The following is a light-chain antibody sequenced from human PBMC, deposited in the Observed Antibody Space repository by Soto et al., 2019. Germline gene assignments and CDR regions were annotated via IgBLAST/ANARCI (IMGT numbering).Light chain of an antibody. V-gene: IGKV3-20*01. Sequence: EILFTQSPGTLSLSPGERATLSCRASQSVSSSYLAWYQQKPGQAPRLLIYGASSRATGIPDRFSGSGSGTEYTLTIRSLQSEDFSVYYCQQYDNWPRTFGGGTKVDIK. CDR2: GAS. CDR1: QSVSSSY. J-gene: IGKJ4*01. CDR3: QQYDNWPRT.